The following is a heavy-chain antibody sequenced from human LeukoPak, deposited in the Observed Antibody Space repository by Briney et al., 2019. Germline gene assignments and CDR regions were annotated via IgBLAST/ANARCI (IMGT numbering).Heavy chain of an antibody. CDR2: INPSGGST. CDR3: ARDPRGVRFSGY. Sequence: GASVKVSCKASGYTFTSYYMHWVRQAPGQGLEWMGIINPSGGSTSYAQKFQGRVTMTRDTSTSTVYMGLSSLRAEDTAVYYCARDPRGVRFSGYWGQGTLVTVSS. D-gene: IGHD3-10*01. J-gene: IGHJ4*02. V-gene: IGHV1-46*01. CDR1: GYTFTSYY.